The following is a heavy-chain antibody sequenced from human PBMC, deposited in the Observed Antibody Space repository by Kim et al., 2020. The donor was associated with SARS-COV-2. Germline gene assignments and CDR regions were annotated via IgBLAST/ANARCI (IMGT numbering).Heavy chain of an antibody. CDR2: IDYSGKA. D-gene: IGHD2-8*01. V-gene: IGHV4-34*08. Sequence: SETLSLTCAVHGGTFNSYYWSWIRQTPLKGLEWLGEIDYSGKANYTLSFKSRVTISVDTSSNYFSLHLTSVTAADTPLYFCARGSELYTSSSCGSWGQG. J-gene: IGHJ5*02. CDR3: ARGSELYTSSSCGS. CDR1: GGTFNSYY.